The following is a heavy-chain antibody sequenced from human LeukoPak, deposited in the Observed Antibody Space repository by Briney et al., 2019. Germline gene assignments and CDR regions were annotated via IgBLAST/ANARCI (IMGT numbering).Heavy chain of an antibody. D-gene: IGHD6-13*01. J-gene: IGHJ4*02. CDR1: GGTFSSYA. V-gene: IGHV1-69*05. Sequence: SVKVSCKASGGTFSSYAISWVQQAPGQGLEWMGGIIPIFGTANYAQKFQGRVTITTDESTSTAYMELSSLRSEDTAVYYCASYSGYSSSWPNYYFDYWGQGTLVTVSS. CDR2: IIPIFGTA. CDR3: ASYSGYSSSWPNYYFDY.